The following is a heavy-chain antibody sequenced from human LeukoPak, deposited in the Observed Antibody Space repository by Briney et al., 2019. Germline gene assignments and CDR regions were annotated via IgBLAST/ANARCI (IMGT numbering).Heavy chain of an antibody. CDR2: ISSSRSNI. Sequence: PGGSLRLSCATSGFTFSSFGINWVRQAPGKGLEWVSSISSSRSNIYYADSVKGRYTISRDNAKNALYLQMNSLRAEDTAVYYCARCFDSYHDYHMDVWGKGTTVSVSS. J-gene: IGHJ6*04. CDR1: GFTFSSFG. V-gene: IGHV3-21*01. CDR3: ARCFDSYHDYHMDV. D-gene: IGHD3-16*01.